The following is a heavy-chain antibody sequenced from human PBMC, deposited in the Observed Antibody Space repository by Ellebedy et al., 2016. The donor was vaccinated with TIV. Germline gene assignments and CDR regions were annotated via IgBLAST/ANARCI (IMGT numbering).Heavy chain of an antibody. V-gene: IGHV3-23*01. J-gene: IGHJ6*02. Sequence: GESLKISCAASGFTFSSYAMSWVRQAPGKGLEWVPAISGSGGSTYYADSVKGRSIISRDNAKNSLYLQMNGLRPEDTALYYCAKDEIRTLLCMDVWGQGTTVTVSS. CDR2: ISGSGGST. CDR1: GFTFSSYA. CDR3: AKDEIRTLLCMDV. D-gene: IGHD2-15*01.